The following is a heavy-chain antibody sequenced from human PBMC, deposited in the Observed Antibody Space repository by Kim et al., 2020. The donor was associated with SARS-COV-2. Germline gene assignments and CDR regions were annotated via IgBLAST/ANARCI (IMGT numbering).Heavy chain of an antibody. D-gene: IGHD4-17*01. CDR1: GFTFSSYA. CDR2: ISYDGSNK. J-gene: IGHJ6*03. V-gene: IGHV3-30-3*01. CDR3: ARDSPVTTSWYYYYYYM. Sequence: GGSLRLSCAASGFTFSSYAMHWVRQAPGKGLEWVAVISYDGSNKYYADSVKGRFTISRDNSKNTLYLQMNSLRAEDTAVYYCARDSPVTTSWYYYYYYM.